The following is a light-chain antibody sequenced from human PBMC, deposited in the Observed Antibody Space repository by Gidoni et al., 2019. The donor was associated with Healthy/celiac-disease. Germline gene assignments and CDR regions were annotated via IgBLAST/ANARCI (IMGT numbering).Light chain of an antibody. J-gene: IGKJ3*01. Sequence: DIQMTQSPSSLSASVGDRVTITCQASQDISNYLNWYQQKPGKAPKLLIYDASNLETGVPSRFSGSGSGTDFTFTISSLQPEDIATYYCQQCVTFXPXTKVDIK. CDR3: QQCVT. CDR2: DAS. V-gene: IGKV1-33*01. CDR1: QDISNY.